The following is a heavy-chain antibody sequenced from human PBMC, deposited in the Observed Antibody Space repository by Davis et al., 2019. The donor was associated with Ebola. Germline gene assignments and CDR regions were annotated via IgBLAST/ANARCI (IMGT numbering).Heavy chain of an antibody. J-gene: IGHJ4*02. CDR3: ARFVVVTAIAGFDY. CDR2: INHSGST. Sequence: SETLSLTCAVYGGSFSGYFWTWIRQPPEKGLEWIGEINHSGSTNYNPSLKSRVTISVDTSKNQFSLKLSSVTAADTAVYYCARFVVVTAIAGFDYWGQGTLVTVSS. CDR1: GGSFSGYF. V-gene: IGHV4-34*01. D-gene: IGHD2-21*02.